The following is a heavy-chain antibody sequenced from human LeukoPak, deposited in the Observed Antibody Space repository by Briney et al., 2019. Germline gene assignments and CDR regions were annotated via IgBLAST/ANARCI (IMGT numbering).Heavy chain of an antibody. D-gene: IGHD2-2*01. Sequence: GGSLRLSCAASGFTFSNNWMHWLRQTPGKGLVWVSRILSDGSSTNYADSVKGRFTVSRDNAQNTLYLQMNSLRAEDTAVYYCVRGYCSATSCYFSSSYNWFDPWGQGTLVTVSS. CDR2: ILSDGSST. CDR3: VRGYCSATSCYFSSSYNWFDP. J-gene: IGHJ5*02. CDR1: GFTFSNNW. V-gene: IGHV3-74*01.